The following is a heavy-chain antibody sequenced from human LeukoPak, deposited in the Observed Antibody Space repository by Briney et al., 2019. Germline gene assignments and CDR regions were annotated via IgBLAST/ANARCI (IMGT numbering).Heavy chain of an antibody. CDR3: AREVSYYYGSGSYNWFDP. CDR2: ISSTSDYI. Sequence: GGSLRLSCAASGFTFSSYSMNWVRQAPGKGLEWVSPISSTSDYIYYADSVKGRFTISRDNAKNSLYLQMNSLRAEDTAVYYCAREVSYYYGSGSYNWFDPWGQGTLVTVSS. D-gene: IGHD3-10*01. V-gene: IGHV3-21*01. CDR1: GFTFSSYS. J-gene: IGHJ5*02.